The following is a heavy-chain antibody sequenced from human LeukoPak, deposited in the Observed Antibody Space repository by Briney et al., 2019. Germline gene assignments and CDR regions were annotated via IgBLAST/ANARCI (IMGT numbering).Heavy chain of an antibody. V-gene: IGHV3-30*02. CDR1: GFTFSSYA. J-gene: IGHJ4*02. CDR2: IRYDGSNT. Sequence: GGSLRLSCAASGFTFSSYAMQWVRQAPGKGLEWVASIRYDGSNTYYADSVKGRFTISRDNSKNTLFLQMNSLRAEDTAVYYCAKDLSSWRLSFDYWGEGGLVTVSS. CDR3: AKDLSSWRLSFDY. D-gene: IGHD6-13*01.